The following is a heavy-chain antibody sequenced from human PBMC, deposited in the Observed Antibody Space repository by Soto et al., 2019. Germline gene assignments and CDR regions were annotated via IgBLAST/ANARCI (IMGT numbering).Heavy chain of an antibody. D-gene: IGHD2-2*01. V-gene: IGHV3-64*01. J-gene: IGHJ3*02. CDR3: ARNGYCSSTSCYYAFAI. CDR2: ISSNGDST. Sequence: GGSLRLSCAASGFTFSSSSMHLGRPAPGKGLEYVSAISSNGDSTYYVNSVKGRFTISRDNSKNTLYLQMGSLRAEDMAVYYCARNGYCSSTSCYYAFAIWGQGTMVTVSS. CDR1: GFTFSSSS.